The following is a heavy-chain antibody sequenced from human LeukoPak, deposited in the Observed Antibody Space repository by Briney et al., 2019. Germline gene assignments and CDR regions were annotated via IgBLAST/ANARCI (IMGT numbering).Heavy chain of an antibody. Sequence: SETLSLTCTVSGVSISSYYWSWIRQPPGKGLEWIGYIYYSGSTNYNPSLKSRVTISVDTSKNQFSLKLSSVTAADTAVYYCARGPSPAYCGGDCYSRFDPWGQGTLVTVSS. J-gene: IGHJ5*02. CDR2: IYYSGST. CDR1: GVSISSYY. D-gene: IGHD2-21*02. V-gene: IGHV4-59*01. CDR3: ARGPSPAYCGGDCYSRFDP.